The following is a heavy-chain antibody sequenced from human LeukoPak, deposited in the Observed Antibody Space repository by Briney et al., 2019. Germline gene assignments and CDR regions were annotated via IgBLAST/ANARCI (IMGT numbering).Heavy chain of an antibody. V-gene: IGHV4-59*01. CDR2: IYYSGST. CDR1: GGSINNYY. CDR3: VRDHYYNSSGYTFRH. D-gene: IGHD3-22*01. J-gene: IGHJ1*01. Sequence: PSETLSLTCTVSGGSINNYYWSWIRQPPGKGLEWIGCIYYSGSTSYNPSLKSRVTISVDTSRNQFSLRLSSVTAADTAIYYCVRDHYYNSSGYTFRHWGQGTLVTVSS.